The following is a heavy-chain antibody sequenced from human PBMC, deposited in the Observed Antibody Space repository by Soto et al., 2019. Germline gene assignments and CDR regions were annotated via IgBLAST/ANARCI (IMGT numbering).Heavy chain of an antibody. CDR1: GFTFNNAW. J-gene: IGHJ4*01. D-gene: IGHD4-17*01. CDR2: IRSQSDGGSG. Sequence: EVQLEESGGGVVMPGGSLRLSCAASGFTFNNAWINWVRQPPGGGLEWVGRIRSQSDGGSGDYAAPVKGRFVVSRDDSKNMVSLQMNSLKIEDTAVYYCTTGSQTTVAEIRFDFWGHGTLVTVSS. CDR3: TTGSQTTVAEIRFDF. V-gene: IGHV3-15*07.